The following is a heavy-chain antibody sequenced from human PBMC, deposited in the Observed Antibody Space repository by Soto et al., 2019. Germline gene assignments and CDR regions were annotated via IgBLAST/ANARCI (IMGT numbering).Heavy chain of an antibody. CDR3: ARELPYDYIWGSYSREFDY. Sequence: QVQLVQSGAEVKKPGASVKVSCKASGYTFTGYYMHWVRQAPGQGLEWMGWINPNSGGTNYAQKFQGWVTMTRYTYISTAYMELSRLRSDDTAVYYCARELPYDYIWGSYSREFDYWCQGTLVTVSS. D-gene: IGHD3-16*01. V-gene: IGHV1-2*04. CDR1: GYTFTGYY. J-gene: IGHJ4*02. CDR2: INPNSGGT.